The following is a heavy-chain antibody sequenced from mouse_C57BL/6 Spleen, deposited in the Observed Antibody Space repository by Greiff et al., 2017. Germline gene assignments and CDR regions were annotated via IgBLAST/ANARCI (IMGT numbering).Heavy chain of an antibody. J-gene: IGHJ4*01. D-gene: IGHD2-4*01. V-gene: IGHV1-50*01. Sequence: QVQLQQPGAELVKPGASVKLSCKASGYTFTSYWMQWVKQRPGQGLEWIGEIDPSDSYTNYNQKFKGKATLTVDTSSSTAYMQLSSLTSEDPAVYYCARSLTYYDFHAMDYWGQGTSVTVSS. CDR3: ARSLTYYDFHAMDY. CDR1: GYTFTSYW. CDR2: IDPSDSYT.